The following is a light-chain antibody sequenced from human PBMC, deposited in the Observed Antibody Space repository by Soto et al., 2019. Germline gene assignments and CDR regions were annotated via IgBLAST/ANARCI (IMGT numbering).Light chain of an antibody. CDR2: AAS. J-gene: IGKJ5*01. CDR1: LPISNY. CDR3: QKYNSAPFT. Sequence: ITQSLASVSASVGDRVTITCRASLPISNYLAWYQQKPGKVPKLLIYAASTLQSGVPSRFSGSGSGTDFTLTISSLQPEDVATYYCQKYNSAPFTFGQGTRLEIK. V-gene: IGKV1-27*01.